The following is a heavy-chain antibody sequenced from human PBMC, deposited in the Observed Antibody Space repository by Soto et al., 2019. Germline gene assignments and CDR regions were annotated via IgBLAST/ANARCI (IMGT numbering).Heavy chain of an antibody. CDR2: INSDGSST. CDR3: ARASGGLGSSWYYYYYGMDV. D-gene: IGHD6-13*01. V-gene: IGHV3-74*01. Sequence: GGSLRLSCAASGFTFSSYWMHWVRQAPGKGLVWVSRINSDGSSTSYADSVKGRFTISRDNAKNTLYLQMNSLRAEDTAVYYCARASGGLGSSWYYYYYGMDVWGQGTTVTVSS. J-gene: IGHJ6*02. CDR1: GFTFSSYW.